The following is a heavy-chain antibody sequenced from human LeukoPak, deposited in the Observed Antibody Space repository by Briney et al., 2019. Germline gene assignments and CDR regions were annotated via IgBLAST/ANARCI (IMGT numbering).Heavy chain of an antibody. CDR2: IFYSESPTY. Sequence: ETLSLTCTVSGGPLSSYYWSWLRQPPGKGLEWIGHIFYSESPTYNYNPPVKSRVTISLDTSKDHFSLKLSSVTAADCAVYYCARYFYCGYAAVDSWVEGSLVTVSS. V-gene: IGHV4-59*08. CDR1: GGPLSSYY. J-gene: IGHJ5*01. CDR3: ARYFYCGYAAVDS. D-gene: IGHD3-10*01.